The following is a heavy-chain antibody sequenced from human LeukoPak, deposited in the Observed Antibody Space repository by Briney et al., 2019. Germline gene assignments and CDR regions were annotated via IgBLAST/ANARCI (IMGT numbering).Heavy chain of an antibody. D-gene: IGHD2-2*01. CDR3: ARGIVVVPAAFNWFDP. CDR1: GGSISSGTYY. V-gene: IGHV4-61*10. CDR2: MYYSGST. Sequence: SQTLSLTCTVSGGSISSGTYYWSWIRQPAGKGLEWIGYMYYSGSTNYNPSLKSRVTISVDTSKNQFSLKLSSVTAADTAVYYCARGIVVVPAAFNWFDPWGQGTLVTVSS. J-gene: IGHJ5*02.